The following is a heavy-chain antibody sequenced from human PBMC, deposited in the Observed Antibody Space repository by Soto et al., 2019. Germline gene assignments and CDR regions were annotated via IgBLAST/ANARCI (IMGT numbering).Heavy chain of an antibody. J-gene: IGHJ5*02. D-gene: IGHD6-13*01. CDR3: ARALGSSSWINWFDP. Sequence: PSETLSLTCTVSGGSISSYYWSWIRQPPGKGLEWIGYIYYSGSTNYNPSLKSRVTISVDTSKNQFSLKLSSVTAADTAVYYCARALGSSSWINWFDPWGQGTLVTVSS. CDR2: IYYSGST. V-gene: IGHV4-59*01. CDR1: GGSISSYY.